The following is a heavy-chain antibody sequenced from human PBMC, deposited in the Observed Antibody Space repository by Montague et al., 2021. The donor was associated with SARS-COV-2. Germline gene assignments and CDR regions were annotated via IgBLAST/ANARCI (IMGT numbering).Heavy chain of an antibody. J-gene: IGHJ6*03. CDR3: ARMRFFDWPPHYYMDV. D-gene: IGHD3-9*01. CDR1: GGSFSVYY. Sequence: SETLSLTCAVYGGSFSVYYWSWIRQPPGKGLEWIGEINHSGSTNYSPSLKSRVTISVDTSKNQVSLKLSSVTAADTAVYYCARMRFFDWPPHYYMDVWGKGTTVTVSS. V-gene: IGHV4-34*01. CDR2: INHSGST.